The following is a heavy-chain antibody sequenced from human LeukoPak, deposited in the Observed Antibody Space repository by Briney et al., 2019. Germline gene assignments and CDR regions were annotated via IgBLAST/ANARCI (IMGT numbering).Heavy chain of an antibody. CDR2: IKSKTDGGTT. D-gene: IGHD2-21*02. V-gene: IGHV3-15*01. J-gene: IGHJ4*02. CDR1: GFTFSSYA. Sequence: GGSLRLSCAASGFTFSSYAMSWVRQAPGKGLEWVGRIKSKTDGGTTDYAAPVKGRFTISRDDSKNTLYLQMNSLKTEDTAVYYCITDDCGGDCYPKYWGQGTLVTVSS. CDR3: ITDDCGGDCYPKY.